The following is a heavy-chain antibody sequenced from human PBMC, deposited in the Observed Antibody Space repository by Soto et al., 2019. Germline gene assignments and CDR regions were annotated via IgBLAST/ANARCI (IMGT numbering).Heavy chain of an antibody. D-gene: IGHD6-19*01. V-gene: IGHV3-23*01. CDR2: ISGSGGST. CDR1: GFTFSSYA. CDR3: ASRSSGWYFDY. J-gene: IGHJ4*02. Sequence: EVQLLESGGGLVQPGGSLRLSCAASGFTFSSYAMNWVRQAPGKGLEWVSDISGSGGSTYYADSVKGRFTISRDNSKNTLYLQMNSLRAEDTAVYYCASRSSGWYFDYWGQGTLVTVSS.